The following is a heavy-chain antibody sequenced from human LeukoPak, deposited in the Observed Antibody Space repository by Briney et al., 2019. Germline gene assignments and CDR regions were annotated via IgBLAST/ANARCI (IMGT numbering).Heavy chain of an antibody. J-gene: IGHJ4*02. V-gene: IGHV3-30-3*01. CDR1: GFTFSSYA. Sequence: GGSLRLSCAASGFTFSSYAMHWVRQAPGKGLEWVAIISYDESNKYYADSVKGRFTISRDNSKNTLYLQLNSLRAEDTAVYYCARVSAYGSLYYFDYWGQGTLVTVSS. CDR2: ISYDESNK. CDR3: ARVSAYGSLYYFDY. D-gene: IGHD2-15*01.